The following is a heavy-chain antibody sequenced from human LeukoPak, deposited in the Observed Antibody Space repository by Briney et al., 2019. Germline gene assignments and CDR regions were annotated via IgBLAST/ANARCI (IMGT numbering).Heavy chain of an antibody. CDR1: GGSFSGYY. CDR3: ARNGPAGYSSGWYNVRYFQH. CDR2: INHSGST. V-gene: IGHV4-34*01. J-gene: IGHJ1*01. Sequence: PSETLSLTXAVYGGSFSGYYWSWIRQPPGKGLEWIGEINHSGSTNYNPSLKSRVTISVDTSKNQFSLKLSSVTAADTAVYYCARNGPAGYSSGWYNVRYFQHWGQGTLVTVSS. D-gene: IGHD6-19*01.